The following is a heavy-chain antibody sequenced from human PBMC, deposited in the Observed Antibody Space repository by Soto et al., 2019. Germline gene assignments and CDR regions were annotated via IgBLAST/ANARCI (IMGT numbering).Heavy chain of an antibody. D-gene: IGHD3-22*01. Sequence: ASVKVSCKASGYTFTSYGISWVRQAPGQGLEWMGWISAYNGNTNYEQKLKGRVTMTTDTSTSTAYMELRSLRFDDTAVYYCARVSYYYDSSGYYPPNYYYYGMDVWG. J-gene: IGHJ6*02. CDR3: ARVSYYYDSSGYYPPNYYYYGMDV. CDR2: ISAYNGNT. CDR1: GYTFTSYG. V-gene: IGHV1-18*01.